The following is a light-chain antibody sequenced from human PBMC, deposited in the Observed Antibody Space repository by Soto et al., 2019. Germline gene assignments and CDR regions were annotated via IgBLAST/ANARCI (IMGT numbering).Light chain of an antibody. V-gene: IGKV1-39*01. J-gene: IGKJ4*01. Sequence: DIQMTQSPSSLSASVGDSVTITCRASQSISSYLHWYQQKPGKAPKLLIYTASSLQSGVPPRFSGSGSGTVFTLTISSLLPEDFATYYCQQSFRIPVTFGGGTRVETK. CDR3: QQSFRIPVT. CDR2: TAS. CDR1: QSISSY.